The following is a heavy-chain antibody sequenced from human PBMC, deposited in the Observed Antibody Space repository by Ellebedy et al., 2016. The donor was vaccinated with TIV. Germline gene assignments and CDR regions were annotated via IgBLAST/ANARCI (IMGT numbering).Heavy chain of an antibody. Sequence: PGGSLRLSCAASGFTFSSYGMHWVRQAPGKGLEWVAIISYDRSNEVYADSVKGRFTISRDNSKNTLSLQLNSLRADDTAVYYCARGMTNQYFDYWGQGTLVTVSS. D-gene: IGHD4-11*01. CDR3: ARGMTNQYFDY. V-gene: IGHV3-30*03. J-gene: IGHJ4*02. CDR1: GFTFSSYG. CDR2: ISYDRSNE.